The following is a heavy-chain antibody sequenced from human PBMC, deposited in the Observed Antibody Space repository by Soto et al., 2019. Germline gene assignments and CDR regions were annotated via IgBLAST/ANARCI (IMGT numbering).Heavy chain of an antibody. CDR3: ARGGVPLAMSY. Sequence: EVQLVESGGGLVQPGGSLRLSCAASGFTFSSFWMHWVRQAPGEGLVWVSRINSDGSNTNYADSVKGRFTISRDNAKNALYLQMTRLRAEDTAVYYCARGGVPLAMSYWGQGTLVTVSS. D-gene: IGHD2-2*01. V-gene: IGHV3-74*01. CDR1: GFTFSSFW. CDR2: INSDGSNT. J-gene: IGHJ4*02.